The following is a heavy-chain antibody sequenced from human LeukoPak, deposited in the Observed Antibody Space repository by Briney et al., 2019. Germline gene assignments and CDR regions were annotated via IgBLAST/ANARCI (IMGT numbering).Heavy chain of an antibody. Sequence: PSETLSLTCNVSGDYITTTNYYWAWIRQPPGKGLEWIGSMYYSGITEYNPSLKSRVTISVDTSKNQFSLKLSSVTAADTAVYYCARRNEQWRPLNWFDPWGQGTLVIVSS. CDR2: MYYSGIT. CDR1: GDYITTTNYY. J-gene: IGHJ5*02. V-gene: IGHV4-39*01. D-gene: IGHD6-19*01. CDR3: ARRNEQWRPLNWFDP.